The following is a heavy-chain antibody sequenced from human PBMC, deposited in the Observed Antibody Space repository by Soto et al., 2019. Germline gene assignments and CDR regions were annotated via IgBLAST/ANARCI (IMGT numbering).Heavy chain of an antibody. D-gene: IGHD1-1*01. CDR2: IIPIFATA. V-gene: IGHV1-69*12. CDR3: ASPTKPLYYYYGMDV. J-gene: IGHJ6*02. CDR1: GGTFSSYA. Sequence: QVQLVQSGAEVKKPGSSVKVSCKASGGTFSSYAISWVRQAPGQGLEWMGGIIPIFATANYAQKFQGRVTITADEATSTAYMELSSLRSEDTAVYYCASPTKPLYYYYGMDVWGQGTTVSVSS.